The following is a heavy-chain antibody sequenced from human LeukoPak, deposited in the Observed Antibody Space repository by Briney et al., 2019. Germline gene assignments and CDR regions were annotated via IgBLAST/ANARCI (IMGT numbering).Heavy chain of an antibody. CDR3: ARGGVLLWFGELEYIDY. CDR1: GFTFSSYS. Sequence: PGGSLRLSCAASGFTFSSYSMNWVRQAPGKGLEWVSSISSSSSYIYYADSVKGRFTISRDNAKNSLYLQMNSLRAEDTAVYYCARGGVLLWFGELEYIDYWGQGTLVTVSS. D-gene: IGHD3-10*01. J-gene: IGHJ4*02. CDR2: ISSSSSYI. V-gene: IGHV3-21*01.